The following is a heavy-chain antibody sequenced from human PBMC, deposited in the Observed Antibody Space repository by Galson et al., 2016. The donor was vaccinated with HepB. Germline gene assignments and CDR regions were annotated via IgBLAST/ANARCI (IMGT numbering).Heavy chain of an antibody. D-gene: IGHD3-16*01. J-gene: IGHJ6*02. V-gene: IGHV3-23*01. CDR2: ITSSGVGT. CDR1: GFTFNAYA. Sequence: SLRLSCAASGFTFNAYAMSWVRQSPGEGLEWVSAITSSGVGTFYTDSVKGRFTISRDNSKNTLYLQMNSLRAEDTAVYYCAKDGWRSSVGYFYYYGLDVWGHGTTVTVSS. CDR3: AKDGWRSSVGYFYYYGLDV.